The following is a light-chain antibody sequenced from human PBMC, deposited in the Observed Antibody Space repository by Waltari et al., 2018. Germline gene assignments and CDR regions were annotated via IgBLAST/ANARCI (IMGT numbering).Light chain of an antibody. CDR1: QSIMHRNGNTY. V-gene: IGKV2-40*01. J-gene: IGKJ4*01. CDR3: VQAIAFPLS. CDR2: GGC. Sequence: DIVMTQTPLSLPITPGEPASISCRSSQSIMHRNGNTYLNWYLQKPGQSPKPMIYGGCNRHCGVPYRFSGSGSGTDFTLNISNVEAEDFGVYYCVQAIAFPLSFGGGTKVEIK.